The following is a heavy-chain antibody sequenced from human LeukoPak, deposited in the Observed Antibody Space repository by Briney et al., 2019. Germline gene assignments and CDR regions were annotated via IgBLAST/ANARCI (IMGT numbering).Heavy chain of an antibody. CDR2: INHSGST. CDR3: ARQAVMTMTVVG. D-gene: IGHD3-22*01. Sequence: PSETLSLTCAVYGGSFSGYYWSWIRQPPGKGLEWIGEINHSGSTNYNPSLKSRVTMSVDTSKNQFSLKLSSVTAADTAVYYCARQAVMTMTVVGWGQGTVVTVSS. V-gene: IGHV4-34*01. J-gene: IGHJ4*02. CDR1: GGSFSGYY.